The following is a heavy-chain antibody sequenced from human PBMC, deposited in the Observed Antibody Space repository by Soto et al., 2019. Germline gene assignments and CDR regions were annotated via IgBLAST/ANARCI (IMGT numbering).Heavy chain of an antibody. V-gene: IGHV3-23*01. Sequence: EVQLLESGGGLVQPGGSLRLSCAASGFTFSSYAMSWVRQAPGKGLEWVSAISGSGGSTYYADSVKGRFTISRDNSKNTLYLQTNSLRAEDTAVYYCAKGSWVRDPTIYYYYYGMDVWGQGTTVTVSS. CDR3: AKGSWVRDPTIYYYYYGMDV. J-gene: IGHJ6*02. CDR2: ISGSGGST. CDR1: GFTFSSYA. D-gene: IGHD3-10*01.